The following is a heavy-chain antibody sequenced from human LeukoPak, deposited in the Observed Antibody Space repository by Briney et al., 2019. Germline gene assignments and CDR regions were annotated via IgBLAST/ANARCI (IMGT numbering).Heavy chain of an antibody. CDR2: ISGSGGST. D-gene: IGHD3-10*01. CDR3: ARDRTDYGFFFV. J-gene: IGHJ4*02. V-gene: IGHV3-23*01. Sequence: GGSLRLSCAASGFTFSSYAMSWVRQAPGKGLEWVSAISGSGGSTYYADSVKGRFTISRDNAKNSLYLQMNSLRAEDTAVYYCARDRTDYGFFFVWGQGTLVTVSS. CDR1: GFTFSSYA.